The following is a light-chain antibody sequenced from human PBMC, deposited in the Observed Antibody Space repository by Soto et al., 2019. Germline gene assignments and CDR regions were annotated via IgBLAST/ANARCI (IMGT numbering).Light chain of an antibody. CDR2: GAS. V-gene: IGKV3-20*01. CDR1: QSVSSSY. Sequence: EIVLTQSPCTLSLSPGERATLSCRASQSVSSSYLAWYQQKPGQAPRLLIYGASSRATGIPDRFSGSGSGTDSTLTISRLEPEDFAVYYCQQYGSSRTFGQGAKVDIK. J-gene: IGKJ1*01. CDR3: QQYGSSRT.